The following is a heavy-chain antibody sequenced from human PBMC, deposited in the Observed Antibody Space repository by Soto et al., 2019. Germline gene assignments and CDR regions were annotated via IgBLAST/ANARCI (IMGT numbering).Heavy chain of an antibody. J-gene: IGHJ3*01. CDR2: IFYSGST. V-gene: IGHV4-59*08. CDR3: ARLYGLDAFDF. Sequence: SETLALTCTVSGGCISSYYWSWIRQPPGKGLEWIGYIFYSGSTNYNPSLKSRVTISVDTSKNQFSLKLSSVTAADTAVYYCARLYGLDAFDFWGQGTMVTVSS. D-gene: IGHD3-16*02. CDR1: GGCISSYY.